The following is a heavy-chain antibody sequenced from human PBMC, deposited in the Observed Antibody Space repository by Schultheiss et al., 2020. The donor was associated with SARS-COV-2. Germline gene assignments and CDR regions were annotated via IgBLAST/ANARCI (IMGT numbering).Heavy chain of an antibody. J-gene: IGHJ3*02. CDR3: ARGDAFDI. CDR2: ISGSGGST. CDR1: GFTFSSYA. Sequence: GGSLRLSCAASGFTFSSYAMSWVRQAPGKGLEWVSAISGSGGSTYYADSVKGRFTISRDNAKNSLYLQMNSLRAEDTALYYCARGDAFDIWGQGTMVTVSS. V-gene: IGHV3-23*01.